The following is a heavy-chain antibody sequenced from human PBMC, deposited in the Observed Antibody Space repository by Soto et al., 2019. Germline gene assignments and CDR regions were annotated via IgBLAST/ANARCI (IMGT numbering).Heavy chain of an antibody. CDR3: ARDLAAGDL. V-gene: IGHV1-46*01. J-gene: IGHJ4*02. Sequence: QAHLVQYGADVRKPGASVKVSCTTSGYRFTTYYIHWVRQAPGHGLEWMAIINPTGGSTNYAQKLRGRTTLTIDRSTSTVYMELSSLRSEDTVVYYCARDLAAGDLWGQGTLVTVSS. CDR1: GYRFTTYY. D-gene: IGHD2-21*01. CDR2: INPTGGST.